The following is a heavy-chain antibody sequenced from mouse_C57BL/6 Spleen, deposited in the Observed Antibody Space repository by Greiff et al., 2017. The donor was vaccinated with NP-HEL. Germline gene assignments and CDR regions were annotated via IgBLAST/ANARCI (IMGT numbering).Heavy chain of an antibody. D-gene: IGHD1-1*01. CDR1: GYTFTSYW. J-gene: IGHJ2*01. V-gene: IGHV1-69*01. Sequence: QVQLQQPGAELVMPGASVKLSCKASGYTFTSYWIHWVKQRPGQGLEWIGEIDPSDSYTNYNQKFKGKSTLTVDKSSSTAYMQLSSLTSEDSAVYYCARSHYYGSSSYYFDYWGQGTTLTVSS. CDR3: ARSHYYGSSSYYFDY. CDR2: IDPSDSYT.